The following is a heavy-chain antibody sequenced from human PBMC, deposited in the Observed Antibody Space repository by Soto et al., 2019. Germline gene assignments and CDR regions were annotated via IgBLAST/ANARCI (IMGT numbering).Heavy chain of an antibody. CDR3: ARAKGYIYGTKNFDY. CDR2: IYDSGSS. D-gene: IGHD5-18*01. V-gene: IGHV4-30-4*01. Sequence: SVSLTCAWPSSDASISSGAYCWSGIRQSPGRGLEWIGYIYDSGSSYYNPSLKSRVTMSVDTSKNQFSLKLRSGTAADTAVYYCARAKGYIYGTKNFDYWGQGTRVTVSS. CDR1: DASISSGAYC. J-gene: IGHJ4*02.